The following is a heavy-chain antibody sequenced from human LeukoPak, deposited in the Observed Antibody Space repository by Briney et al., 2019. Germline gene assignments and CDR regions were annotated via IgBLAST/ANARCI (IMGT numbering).Heavy chain of an antibody. V-gene: IGHV4-4*07. CDR3: AKKDGDF. J-gene: IGHJ4*02. CDR1: GVSISEYY. CDR2: IYITGST. Sequence: SETLSLTCSVSGVSISEYYWTWFRQPAEKGLEWIGRIYITGSTNYNPSLKSRVTMSVDTPKNQLPLKLTSLTAADTAVYYCAKKDGDFWGQGTLVSVSS.